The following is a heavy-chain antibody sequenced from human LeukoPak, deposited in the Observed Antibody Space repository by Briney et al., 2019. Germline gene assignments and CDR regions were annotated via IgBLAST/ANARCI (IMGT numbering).Heavy chain of an antibody. V-gene: IGHV3-7*03. CDR2: IKQDGSEK. Sequence: GGSLRLSCAASGFTFSSYWMSWVRQAPGKGLEWVANIKQDGSEKYYVDSVKGRFTISRDNAKNSLYLQMNSLRAEDTAVYYCARGRDDYVWGSYPNYFDYWGQGTLVTVSS. J-gene: IGHJ4*02. CDR3: ARGRDDYVWGSYPNYFDY. CDR1: GFTFSSYW. D-gene: IGHD3-16*01.